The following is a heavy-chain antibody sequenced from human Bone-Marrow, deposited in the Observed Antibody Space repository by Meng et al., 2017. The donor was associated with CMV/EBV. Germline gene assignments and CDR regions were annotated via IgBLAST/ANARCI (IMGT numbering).Heavy chain of an antibody. V-gene: IGHV4-34*11. J-gene: IGHJ5*02. Sequence: SETLSLTCAVYGGSFSGYYWSWIRQPPGKGLEWIGYIYYSGSTNYNPSLKSRVTISVDTSKNQFSLNLRSVTAADTAMYYCARDRASYGWFDPWGQGTLVTFSS. CDR3: ARDRASYGWFDP. CDR1: GGSFSGYY. CDR2: IYYSGST. D-gene: IGHD4-17*01.